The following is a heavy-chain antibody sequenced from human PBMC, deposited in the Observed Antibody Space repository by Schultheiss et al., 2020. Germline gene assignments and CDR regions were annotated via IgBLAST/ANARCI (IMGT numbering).Heavy chain of an antibody. CDR3: AKSIIAARMVYFQH. D-gene: IGHD6-6*01. CDR1: GFTFSSYS. CDR2: ISTTSSYI. V-gene: IGHV3-21*04. J-gene: IGHJ1*01. Sequence: GGSLRLSCAASGFTFSSYSMNWVRQAPGKGLEWVSSISTTSSYIYYADSVKGRFTISRDNAKNSLYLQMNSLRAEDTAVYYCAKSIIAARMVYFQHWGQGTLVTVSS.